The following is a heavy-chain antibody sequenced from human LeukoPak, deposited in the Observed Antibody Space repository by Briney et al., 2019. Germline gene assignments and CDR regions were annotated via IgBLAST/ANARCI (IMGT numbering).Heavy chain of an antibody. D-gene: IGHD6-13*01. V-gene: IGHV4-59*01. CDR3: ARERIAAAGRGSFDY. CDR1: GDSISSYY. Sequence: PPDTLSLTCTVSGDSISSYYWTWIRQPPGRGLEWIAYIYYTGDTNYNPSLKSRVTISIDASKKQLSLTLTSVTAADTAVYYCARERIAAAGRGSFDYWGQGTLVTVSS. CDR2: IYYTGDT. J-gene: IGHJ4*02.